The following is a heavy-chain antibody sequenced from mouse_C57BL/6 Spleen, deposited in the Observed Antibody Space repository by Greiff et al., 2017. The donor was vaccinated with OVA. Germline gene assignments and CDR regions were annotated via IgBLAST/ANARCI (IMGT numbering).Heavy chain of an antibody. CDR3: ARRDGSSYPYYAMDY. D-gene: IGHD1-1*01. Sequence: QVQLQQPGAELVKPGASVKLSCKASGYTFTSYWMQWVKQRPGQGLEWIGEIDPSDSYTNYNQKFKGKATLTVDTSSSTAYMQLSSLTSEDSAVYYCARRDGSSYPYYAMDYWGQGTSVTVSS. J-gene: IGHJ4*01. CDR1: GYTFTSYW. CDR2: IDPSDSYT. V-gene: IGHV1-50*01.